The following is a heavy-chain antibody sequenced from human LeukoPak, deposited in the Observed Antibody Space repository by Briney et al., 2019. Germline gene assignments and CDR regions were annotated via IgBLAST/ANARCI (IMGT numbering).Heavy chain of an antibody. V-gene: IGHV4-34*01. CDR1: GGSFSGYY. CDR2: INHSGST. Sequence: SETLSLTCAVYGGSFSGYYWSWIRQPPGKGLEWIGEINHSGSTNYNPSLKSRVTISVDTSKNQFSLKLNSVTAADTAVYYCARLRGTQIFGDVLELYFYMDVWGKGTTVIVSS. CDR3: ARLRGTQIFGDVLELYFYMDV. D-gene: IGHD3-3*01. J-gene: IGHJ6*03.